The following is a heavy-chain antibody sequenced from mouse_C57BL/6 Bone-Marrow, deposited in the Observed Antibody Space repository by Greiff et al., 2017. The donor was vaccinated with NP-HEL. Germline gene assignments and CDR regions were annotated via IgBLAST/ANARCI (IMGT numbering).Heavy chain of an antibody. CDR3: ARSMVTSYFDY. CDR2: IYPGDGDI. D-gene: IGHD2-2*01. Sequence: VQLQESGPSLAKPGASGRISWGASGYAFSSSWMNWVKQRPGKGLEWIGRIYPGDGDINYNGKFKGKATLTADKSSSTAYMQLSSLTSEDSAVYFCARSMVTSYFDYWGQGTTLTVSS. CDR1: GYAFSSSW. J-gene: IGHJ2*01. V-gene: IGHV1-82*01.